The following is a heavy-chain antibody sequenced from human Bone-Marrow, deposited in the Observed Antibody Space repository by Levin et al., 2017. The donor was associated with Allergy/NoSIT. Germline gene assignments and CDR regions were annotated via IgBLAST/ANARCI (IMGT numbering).Heavy chain of an antibody. J-gene: IGHJ4*02. V-gene: IGHV3-66*01. Sequence: GGSLRLSCAASEFTVSSKYMAWVRQAPGKGLEWVSVMYPDGKTFYADSVRGRFTISRDNFKNTLYLQVHSLRAEDTAVYYCANAGYYDSSLDDWGQGTLVTVSS. D-gene: IGHD3-22*01. CDR2: MYPDGKT. CDR3: ANAGYYDSSLDD. CDR1: EFTVSSKY.